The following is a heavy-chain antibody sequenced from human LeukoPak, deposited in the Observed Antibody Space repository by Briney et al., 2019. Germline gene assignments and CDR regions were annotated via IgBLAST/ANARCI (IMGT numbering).Heavy chain of an antibody. J-gene: IGHJ4*02. V-gene: IGHV1-69*04. CDR2: IIPIFGIA. CDR3: ARVRKAAGTYYFDY. Sequence: GSSVKVSCKASGGTFSSYAISWVRQAPGQGLEWMGRIIPIFGIANYAQKFQGRVTITADKSTSTAYMELSSLRSEDTAVYYCARVRKAAGTYYFDYWGQGTLVTVSS. D-gene: IGHD6-13*01. CDR1: GGTFSSYA.